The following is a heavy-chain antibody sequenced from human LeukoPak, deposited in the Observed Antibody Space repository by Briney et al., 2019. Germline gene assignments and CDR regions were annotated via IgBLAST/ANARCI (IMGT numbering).Heavy chain of an antibody. D-gene: IGHD4-23*01. J-gene: IGHJ6*03. CDR2: ISGSGGST. CDR1: GFTFSSYA. Sequence: GGSLRLSCAASGFTFSSYAMSWVRQAPGKGLEWVSAISGSGGSTYYADSVRGRFTISRDNSKNTVYLEINSLRAEDTALYYCARFDYGGNWGDYYYYMDVWGKGTTVTVSS. CDR3: ARFDYGGNWGDYYYYMDV. V-gene: IGHV3-23*01.